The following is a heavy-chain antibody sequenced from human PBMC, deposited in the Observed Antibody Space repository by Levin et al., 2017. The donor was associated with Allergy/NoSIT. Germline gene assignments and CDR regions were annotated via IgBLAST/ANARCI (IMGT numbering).Heavy chain of an antibody. J-gene: IGHJ3*01. V-gene: IGHV1-46*02. CDR1: GYSFNSYY. CDR3: AKVRGASRNHDASDV. Sequence: GASVKVSCKASGYSFNSYYIHWVRQAPGQGLEWIGIINPTGYSTTYAQKFQGRVTMTSDMSTSTVDLEINSLTSEDTAVYYCAKVRGASRNHDASDVWGQGTVVTVSS. CDR2: INPTGYST. D-gene: IGHD3-10*01.